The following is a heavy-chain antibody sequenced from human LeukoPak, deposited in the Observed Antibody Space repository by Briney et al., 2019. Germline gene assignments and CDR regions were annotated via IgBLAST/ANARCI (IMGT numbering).Heavy chain of an antibody. D-gene: IGHD3-22*01. J-gene: IGHJ4*02. V-gene: IGHV1-69*01. Sequence: ASVKVSCKASGGTFSSYAISWVRQAPGQGLEWMGGIIPIFGTANYAQKFQGRVTITADESTSTAYMELSSLRSEDTAVYYCARWGYRDSSGYYYVPFDYWGQGTLVTVSS. CDR2: IIPIFGTA. CDR3: ARWGYRDSSGYYYVPFDY. CDR1: GGTFSSYA.